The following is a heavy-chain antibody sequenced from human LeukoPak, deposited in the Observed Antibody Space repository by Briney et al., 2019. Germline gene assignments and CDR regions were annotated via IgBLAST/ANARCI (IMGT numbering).Heavy chain of an antibody. V-gene: IGHV1-69*13. CDR1: GGTFSSYA. D-gene: IGHD4-17*01. CDR3: ARVPTATRRFDP. J-gene: IGHJ5*02. CDR2: IIPIFGTA. Sequence: SVKVSCKASGGTFSSYAISWVRQAPGQGLEWMGGIIPIFGTADYAQKFQGRVTITADESTSTAYMELSSLRSEDTAVYYCARVPTATRRFDPWGQGTLVTVSS.